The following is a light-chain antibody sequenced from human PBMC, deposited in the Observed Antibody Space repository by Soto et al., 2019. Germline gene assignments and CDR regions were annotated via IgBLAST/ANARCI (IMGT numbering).Light chain of an antibody. CDR1: NSNIGSNT. J-gene: IGLJ1*01. V-gene: IGLV1-44*01. Sequence: QSVLTQPPSASATPGQGVTISCSGSNSNIGSNTVNWYQQLPGTAPKLLIYTNSQRPSGVPDRFSGSKSGTSASLAISGLQSEDEADYYCAAWDDSLNGYVLGAGTKLTVL. CDR3: AAWDDSLNGYV. CDR2: TNS.